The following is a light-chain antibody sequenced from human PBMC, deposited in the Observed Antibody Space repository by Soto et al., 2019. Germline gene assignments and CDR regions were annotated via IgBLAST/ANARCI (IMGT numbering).Light chain of an antibody. Sequence: QSALTQPASVSGSPGQPITISCTGTSSDVGGYNYVSWYQQHPGKAPKVMIYDVSNRPSGVSNRFSGSKSGNTASLTISGLQAEDEADYYCSSYTTSSTLEVFGTGTKLTVL. J-gene: IGLJ1*01. CDR3: SSYTTSSTLEV. V-gene: IGLV2-14*01. CDR1: SSDVGGYNY. CDR2: DVS.